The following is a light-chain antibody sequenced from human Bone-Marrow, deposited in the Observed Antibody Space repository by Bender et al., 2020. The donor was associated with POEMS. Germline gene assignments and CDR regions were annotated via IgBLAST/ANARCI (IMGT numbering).Light chain of an antibody. V-gene: IGLV3-1*01. CDR2: QDT. CDR1: DLGDKY. Sequence: SYEVTQPPSVSVSPGQTASITCSGDDLGDKYVAWYQQKPGQSPVLVIYQDTKRPSGIPDRFSASKSGTSASLAISGLQSDDEADYYCAAWDGSLHGWVFGGGTRLTVL. CDR3: AAWDGSLHGWV. J-gene: IGLJ3*02.